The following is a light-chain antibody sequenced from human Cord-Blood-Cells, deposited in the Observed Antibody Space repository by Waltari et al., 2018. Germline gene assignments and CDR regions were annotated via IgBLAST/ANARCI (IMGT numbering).Light chain of an antibody. V-gene: IGLV2-23*03. CDR2: EGS. CDR3: CSYAGSSTFAV. Sequence: QSALTQPASVSGSPGQSITISCTGTSSDVGSYNLVSWDQQHPGKAPKLMIYEGSKRPSGVSNRFAGSKSCNTASPTISGLQAEDEADYYCCSYAGSSTFAVFGGGTKLTVL. J-gene: IGLJ3*02. CDR1: SSDVGSYNL.